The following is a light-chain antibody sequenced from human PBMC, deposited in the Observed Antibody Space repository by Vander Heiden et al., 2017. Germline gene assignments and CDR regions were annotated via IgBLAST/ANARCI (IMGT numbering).Light chain of an antibody. CDR1: NIGRKS. CDR3: QVWDSSSDHYV. CDR2: DDS. Sequence: SYVLTQPPSVSAAPGKPARITCGGNNIGRKSVHWYQQKPGQAPVLVVYDDSDRPSGIPERFSGSNSGNTATLTISRVEAGDEADYYCQVWDSSSDHYVFGTGTKVTVL. J-gene: IGLJ1*01. V-gene: IGLV3-21*03.